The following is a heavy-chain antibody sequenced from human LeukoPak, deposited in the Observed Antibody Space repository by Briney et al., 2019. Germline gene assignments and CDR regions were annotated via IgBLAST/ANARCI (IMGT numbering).Heavy chain of an antibody. CDR2: IIPIFGTA. J-gene: IGHJ4*02. CDR1: GGTFSSYA. D-gene: IGHD3-9*01. CDR3: ASLGYDILTEYYFDY. V-gene: IGHV1-69*13. Sequence: SVKVSCKASGGTFSSYAISWVRQAPGQGPEWMGGIIPIFGTANYAQKFQGRVTITADESTSTAYMELSSLRSEDTAVYYCASLGYDILTEYYFDYWGQGTLVTVSS.